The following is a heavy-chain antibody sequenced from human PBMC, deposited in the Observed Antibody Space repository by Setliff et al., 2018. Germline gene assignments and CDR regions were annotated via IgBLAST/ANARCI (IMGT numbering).Heavy chain of an antibody. J-gene: IGHJ5*02. CDR3: TTSGGGDCYGCNWFDP. D-gene: IGHD2-21*02. CDR1: GYTFISYG. Sequence: GASVKVSCKASGYTFISYGISWLRQAPGQGFEWMEWISTNNGKTEYSQKVQGRVTMTTDRSTSTIYMELRSLRSDDTARYYCTTSGGGDCYGCNWFDPWGQGTLVTVSS. V-gene: IGHV1-18*01. CDR2: ISTNNGKT.